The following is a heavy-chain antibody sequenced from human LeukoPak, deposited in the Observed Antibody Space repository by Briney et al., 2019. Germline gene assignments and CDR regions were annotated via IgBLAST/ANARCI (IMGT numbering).Heavy chain of an antibody. Sequence: GGSLRLSCEASGFTFSDYYMSWIRQAPGKGLEWVSYISSSGSTIYYADSVKGRFTISRDNSKNTLYLQMNSLRAEDTAVYYCAKDAYCGGDCYLPKYYYYYMDVWGKGTTVTISS. CDR2: ISSSGSTI. CDR1: GFTFSDYY. CDR3: AKDAYCGGDCYLPKYYYYYMDV. V-gene: IGHV3-11*04. D-gene: IGHD2-21*02. J-gene: IGHJ6*03.